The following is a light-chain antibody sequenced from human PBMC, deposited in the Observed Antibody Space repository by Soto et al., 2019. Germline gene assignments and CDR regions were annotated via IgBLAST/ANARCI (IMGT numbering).Light chain of an antibody. CDR2: GNN. CDR1: NSNIGRNY. CDR3: ATWDNTLSVEV. J-gene: IGLJ3*02. Sequence: QSVLTQPPSVSAAPGQKVTISCFGSNSNIGRNYVSWYQQLPGTAPKLLIYGNNNRHSGITDRISGSKSGTSATLGITRLQPGDEADYYCATWDNTLSVEVFGGGTKLTVL. V-gene: IGLV1-51*01.